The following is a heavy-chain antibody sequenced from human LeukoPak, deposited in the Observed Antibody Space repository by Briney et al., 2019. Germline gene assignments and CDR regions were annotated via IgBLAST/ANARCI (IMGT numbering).Heavy chain of an antibody. CDR1: GGSMSSSSYF. Sequence: KPSETLSLTCTVSGGSMSSSSYFWGWIRQPPGKGLGWIGSIYYSGTTYYNPSPKSRVTISVDTSKNQFSLKLSSVTAADTAVYYCARHSGATRPNFDYWGQGTLVTVSS. V-gene: IGHV4-39*01. CDR2: IYYSGTT. CDR3: ARHSGATRPNFDY. J-gene: IGHJ4*02. D-gene: IGHD6-6*01.